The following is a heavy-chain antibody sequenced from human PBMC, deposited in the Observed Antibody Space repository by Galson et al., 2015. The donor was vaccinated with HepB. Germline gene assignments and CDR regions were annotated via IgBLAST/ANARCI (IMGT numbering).Heavy chain of an antibody. CDR2: INRDSSII. CDR3: ARGCSSTSCYV. J-gene: IGHJ6*02. V-gene: IGHV3-48*02. D-gene: IGHD2-2*01. Sequence: SLRLSCAASGFTFSSYAMSWVRQAPGKGLEWVSYINRDSSIINYADSVKGRFTISRDNAKNSLYLQMNSLRDDDTAVYYCARGCSSTSCYVWGQGTTVTVSS. CDR1: GFTFSSYA.